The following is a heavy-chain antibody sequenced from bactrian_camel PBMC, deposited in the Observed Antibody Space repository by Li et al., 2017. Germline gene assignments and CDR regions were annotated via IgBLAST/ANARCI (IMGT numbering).Heavy chain of an antibody. Sequence: QVQLVESGGGSVQAGGSLRLSCVASGYTLPMNMGWFRRLPGQEREGVAAIAGDGRTNYADSVKGRFTISRDGAKNIIALQMDSLEPEDTATYYCAADLVTDGPFLNDTEYYYWGQGTQVTVS. CDR2: IAGDGRT. CDR1: GYTLPMN. D-gene: IGHD1*01. J-gene: IGHJ4*01. V-gene: IGHV3S53*01. CDR3: AADLVTDGPFLNDTEYYY.